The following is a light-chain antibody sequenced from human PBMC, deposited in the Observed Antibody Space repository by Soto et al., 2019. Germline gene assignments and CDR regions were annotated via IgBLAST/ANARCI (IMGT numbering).Light chain of an antibody. Sequence: QSVLTQPASVSGSPGQSITISCTGTSSDVGGYNYVSWYQQHPGKAPKLMIYDLSNRPSGVSNRFSGSKSGNTASLTISGLQAEDEADYYCSSYTSSRPVVFGGGTQLTVL. CDR1: SSDVGGYNY. J-gene: IGLJ2*01. CDR2: DLS. V-gene: IGLV2-14*01. CDR3: SSYTSSRPVV.